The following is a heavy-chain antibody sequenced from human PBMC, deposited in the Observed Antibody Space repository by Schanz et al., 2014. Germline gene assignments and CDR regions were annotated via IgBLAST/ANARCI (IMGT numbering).Heavy chain of an antibody. D-gene: IGHD2-2*01. V-gene: IGHV3-11*04. Sequence: PGGSLRLSCAASGFIFNDYYMNWIRQAPGKGLEWLSYISRDGTTSYYADSVKGRFTISRDNSKNTLYVQMNSLRAEDTAVYYCAKSMYSTSWAFDFWGQGAQVTVSS. J-gene: IGHJ4*02. CDR3: AKSMYSTSWAFDF. CDR2: ISRDGTTS. CDR1: GFIFNDYY.